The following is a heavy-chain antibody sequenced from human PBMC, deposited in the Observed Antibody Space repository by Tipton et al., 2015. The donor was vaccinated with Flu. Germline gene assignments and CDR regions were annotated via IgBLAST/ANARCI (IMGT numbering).Heavy chain of an antibody. Sequence: TLSLTCTVSGGSISSYYWSWIRQPPGKGLEWIGYIYYSGSTNYNPSLKSRVTISVDTSKNQFSLELSSVTAADTAVYYCAREYSSSPGLFDYWGQGTLVTVSS. D-gene: IGHD6-6*01. CDR1: GGSISSYY. V-gene: IGHV4-59*01. CDR2: IYYSGST. J-gene: IGHJ4*02. CDR3: AREYSSSPGLFDY.